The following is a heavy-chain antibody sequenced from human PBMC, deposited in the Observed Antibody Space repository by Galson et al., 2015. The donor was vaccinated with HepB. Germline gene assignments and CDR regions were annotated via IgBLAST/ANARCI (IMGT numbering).Heavy chain of an antibody. CDR1: GYSFTSYW. CDR2: IYPGDSDP. Sequence: QSGAEVKKPGESLRISCKGSGYSFTSYWIGWVRQMPGKGLEWMGIIYPGDSDPTYSPSFQGQVSISVDKSISTAYLQWSSLKASDTAIYYCARHYVWHNSGWYVDSWGQGTLVPVSS. J-gene: IGHJ4*02. CDR3: ARHYVWHNSGWYVDS. D-gene: IGHD6-19*01. V-gene: IGHV5-51*01.